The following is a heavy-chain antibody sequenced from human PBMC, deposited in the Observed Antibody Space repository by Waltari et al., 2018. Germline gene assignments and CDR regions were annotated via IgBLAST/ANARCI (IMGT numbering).Heavy chain of an antibody. CDR1: GDSMSSSNW. J-gene: IGHJ4*02. Sequence: QLQESGPGLVKPSGTLSLTCTVSGDSMSSSNWWSWVRQYPETGREWSGQSHRSGKTNYNPSLESRVTISMDTANNQYSLRVTSTTAADTAVYYCARDRGRGLYLDSWGQGTLVTVSP. D-gene: IGHD2-15*01. CDR2: SHRSGKT. V-gene: IGHV4-4*02. CDR3: ARDRGRGLYLDS.